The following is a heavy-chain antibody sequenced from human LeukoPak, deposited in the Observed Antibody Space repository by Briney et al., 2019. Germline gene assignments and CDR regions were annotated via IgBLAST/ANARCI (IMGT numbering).Heavy chain of an antibody. Sequence: GGSLRLSCAASGFTFSDYNMNWVRQAPGKGLEWVSYITNGGSTIHHADSVKGRFTISRDNAKKTLYLQMNGLRAEDTAVYYCARSIGLTGGGVDVWGQGTTVTVSS. CDR3: ARSIGLTGGGVDV. CDR1: GFTFSDYN. J-gene: IGHJ6*02. CDR2: ITNGGSTI. D-gene: IGHD3-9*01. V-gene: IGHV3-11*01.